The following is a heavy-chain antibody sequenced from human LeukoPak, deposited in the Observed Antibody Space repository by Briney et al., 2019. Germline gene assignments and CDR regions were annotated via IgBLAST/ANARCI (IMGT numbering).Heavy chain of an antibody. Sequence: PGGSLRLSSAASGFTVSSNYMTWVRQAPGKGLEWVSVIYSGGSTYYADSVKGRFTLSRDNSKNTLFLQMNSLRAEDTAVYYCAREPQGDSSGYDAFDIWGQGTMVTVSS. J-gene: IGHJ3*02. V-gene: IGHV3-66*01. CDR2: IYSGGST. D-gene: IGHD3-22*01. CDR3: AREPQGDSSGYDAFDI. CDR1: GFTVSSNY.